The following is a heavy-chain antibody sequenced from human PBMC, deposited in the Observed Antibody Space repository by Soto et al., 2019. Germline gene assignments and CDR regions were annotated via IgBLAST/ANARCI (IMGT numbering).Heavy chain of an antibody. D-gene: IGHD5-18*01. Sequence: GGSLRLSCAASGFMFSAYWMSWVRQAPGKGLEWVANIHRDGGKIYYVDSVKGRFTISRDNAKRSLYLQMNSLRAEDTAVYYCARDFYGGYTYGPGDYWGQGALVTVSS. J-gene: IGHJ4*02. CDR2: IHRDGGKI. CDR1: GFMFSAYW. V-gene: IGHV3-7*01. CDR3: ARDFYGGYTYGPGDY.